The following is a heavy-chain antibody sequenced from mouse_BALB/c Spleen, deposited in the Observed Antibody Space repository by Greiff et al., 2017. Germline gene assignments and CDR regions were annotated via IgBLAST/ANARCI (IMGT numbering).Heavy chain of an antibody. CDR3: AREEGVRRGAFAY. J-gene: IGHJ3*01. CDR1: GFSLTSYG. CDR2: IWAGGST. Sequence: VQLQESGPGLVAPSQSLSITCTVSGFSLTSYGVHWVRQPPGKGLEWLGVIWAGGSTNYNSALMSRLSISKDNSKSQVFLKMNSLQTDDTAMYYCAREEGVRRGAFAYWGQGTLVTVSA. V-gene: IGHV2-9*02. D-gene: IGHD2-14*01.